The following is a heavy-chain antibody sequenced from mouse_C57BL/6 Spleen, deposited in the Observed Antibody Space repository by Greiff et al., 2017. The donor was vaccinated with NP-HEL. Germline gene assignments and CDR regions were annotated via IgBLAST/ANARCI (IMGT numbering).Heavy chain of an antibody. J-gene: IGHJ3*01. CDR2: IDPENGDT. CDR3: TRGLRRSWFAY. V-gene: IGHV14-4*01. D-gene: IGHD2-2*01. Sequence: VQLQQSGAELVRPGASVKLSCTASGFNIKDDYMHWVKQRPEQGLEWIGWIDPENGDTEYASKFQGKATITADTSSNTAYLQLSSLTSEDTAVYYCTRGLRRSWFAYWGQGTLVTVSA. CDR1: GFNIKDDY.